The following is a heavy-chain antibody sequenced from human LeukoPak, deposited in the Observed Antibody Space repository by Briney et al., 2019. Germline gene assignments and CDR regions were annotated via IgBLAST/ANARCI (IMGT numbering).Heavy chain of an antibody. Sequence: ASVKVSCKASGYTLTGYYMHWVRQAPGQGLEWMGWINPNSGGTNYAQKFQGRVTMTRDTSISTAYMELSRLRSDDTAVYYCARGGERGSTIVWFDPWGQGTLVTVSS. J-gene: IGHJ5*02. V-gene: IGHV1-2*02. D-gene: IGHD1-26*01. CDR3: ARGGERGSTIVWFDP. CDR2: INPNSGGT. CDR1: GYTLTGYY.